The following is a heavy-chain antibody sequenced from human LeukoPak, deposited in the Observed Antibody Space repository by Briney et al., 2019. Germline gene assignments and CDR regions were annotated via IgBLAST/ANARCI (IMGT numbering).Heavy chain of an antibody. CDR3: ARLGAARGFRYYYYGMDV. J-gene: IGHJ6*02. CDR1: GGSISSYY. CDR2: IYYSGST. V-gene: IGHV4-59*08. Sequence: PSETLSLTCTVSGGSISSYYWSWIRQPPGKGLEWIGYIYYSGSTNYNPSLKSRVTISVDTSKNQFSLKLSSVTAADTAVYYCARLGAARGFRYYYYGMDVWGQGTTVTVSS. D-gene: IGHD6-6*01.